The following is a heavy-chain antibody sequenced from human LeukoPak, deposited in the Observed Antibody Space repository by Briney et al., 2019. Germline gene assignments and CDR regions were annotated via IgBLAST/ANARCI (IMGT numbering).Heavy chain of an antibody. Sequence: GGSLRLSCAASGFTFSSYAMSWVRQVPGKGLEWVSAISGSGGSTYYADSVKGRFTISRDNAKNSLYLQMDSLRAEDTAVYYCARWYYYKNICPSYYYGMDVWGQGTTVTVSS. CDR3: ARWYYYKNICPSYYYGMDV. CDR1: GFTFSSYA. J-gene: IGHJ6*02. V-gene: IGHV3-23*01. CDR2: ISGSGGST. D-gene: IGHD3-10*01.